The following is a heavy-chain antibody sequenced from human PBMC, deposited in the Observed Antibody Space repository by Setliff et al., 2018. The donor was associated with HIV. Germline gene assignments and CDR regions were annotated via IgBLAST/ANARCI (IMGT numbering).Heavy chain of an antibody. J-gene: IGHJ4*02. CDR2: LFHTGDT. CDR1: GASFTDHY. CDR3: GGAAPRTGQGTIDY. D-gene: IGHD1-1*01. Sequence: PSETLSLTCIVSGASFTDHYWSWIRQPPGKGLEWIGYLFHTGDTDYNPSLERRVTISVDRSKNQFSLQLTSSTAADTAVYYCGGAAPRTGQGTIDYWGQGTLVTGSS. V-gene: IGHV4-59*11.